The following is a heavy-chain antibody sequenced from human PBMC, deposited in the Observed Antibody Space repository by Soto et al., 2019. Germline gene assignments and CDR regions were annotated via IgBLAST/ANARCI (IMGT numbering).Heavy chain of an antibody. J-gene: IGHJ5*02. CDR1: GYTFTSYD. Sequence: QVQLVQSGAEVKNPGASVKVSCKASGYTFTSYDISWVRQAPGQGLEWRGWISTYNGNTNYQQKVQGRVTMTTDTATSTAYMGLRSLRSDDTAVYYCATIPRIAAAGTPVINWFEPWGQGTLVTVSS. CDR3: ATIPRIAAAGTPVINWFEP. V-gene: IGHV1-18*01. D-gene: IGHD6-13*01. CDR2: ISTYNGNT.